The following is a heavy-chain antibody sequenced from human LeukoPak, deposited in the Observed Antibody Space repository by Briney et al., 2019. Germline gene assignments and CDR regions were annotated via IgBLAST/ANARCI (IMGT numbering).Heavy chain of an antibody. CDR3: ARAHSGSNFDY. V-gene: IGHV4-30-4*08. Sequence: KPLETLSLTCTVSGGSISSGDYYWSWIRQPPGKGLEWIGYIYYSGSTYYNPSLKSRVTISVDTSKNQFSLKLSSVTAADTAVYYCARAHSGSNFDYWGQGTLVTVSS. J-gene: IGHJ4*02. D-gene: IGHD1-26*01. CDR1: GGSISSGDYY. CDR2: IYYSGST.